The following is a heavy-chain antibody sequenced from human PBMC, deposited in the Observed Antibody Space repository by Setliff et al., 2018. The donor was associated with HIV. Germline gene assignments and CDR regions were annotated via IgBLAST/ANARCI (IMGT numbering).Heavy chain of an antibody. Sequence: SETLSLTCAVSGVTFSSNNYYWGWIRQPPGKGLEWIGTVFYSGSTSYSPPLKSRVTISVDTSKNRFSLKLKSVTAADTALYYCARLVRGGSGHYFDYWGQGKLVTVSS. V-gene: IGHV4-39*07. CDR2: VFYSGST. CDR1: GVTFSSNNYY. J-gene: IGHJ4*02. D-gene: IGHD3-10*01. CDR3: ARLVRGGSGHYFDY.